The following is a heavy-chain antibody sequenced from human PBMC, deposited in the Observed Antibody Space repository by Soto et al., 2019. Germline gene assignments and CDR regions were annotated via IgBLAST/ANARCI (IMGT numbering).Heavy chain of an antibody. D-gene: IGHD3-3*01. CDR2: IWYDGSNK. CDR3: ARDPSTFGVVIMENDAFDI. Sequence: QVQLVESGGGVVQPGRSLRLSCAASGFTFSSYGMHWVRQAPGKGLEWVAVIWYDGSNKYYADSVKGRFTISRDNSKNTLYLQMNSLRAEDTAVYYCARDPSTFGVVIMENDAFDIWGQGTMVTVSS. J-gene: IGHJ3*02. V-gene: IGHV3-33*01. CDR1: GFTFSSYG.